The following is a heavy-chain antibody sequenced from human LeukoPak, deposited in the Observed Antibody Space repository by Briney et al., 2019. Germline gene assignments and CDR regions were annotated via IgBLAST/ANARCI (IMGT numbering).Heavy chain of an antibody. J-gene: IGHJ6*03. Sequence: GGSLRLSCAASGFTFSSYGMHWVRQAPGKGLEWVAFIRHDGSNKYYADFVKGRFTISRDNAKNSLYLQMNSLRAEDTAVYYCAREGQLVRIGFGYYYYMDVWGKGTTVTVSS. CDR3: AREGQLVRIGFGYYYYMDV. CDR1: GFTFSSYG. CDR2: IRHDGSNK. D-gene: IGHD6-13*01. V-gene: IGHV3-30*02.